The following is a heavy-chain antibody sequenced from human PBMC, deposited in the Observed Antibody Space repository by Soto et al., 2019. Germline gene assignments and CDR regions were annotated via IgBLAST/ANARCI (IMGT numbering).Heavy chain of an antibody. Sequence: AVSVKVSCKASGYTFTSYGISWVRQAPGQGLEWMGWISAYNGNTNYAQKLQGRVTMTTDTSTSTAYMELRSLRSDDTAVYYCARDHVVVVVAIDYYYGMDVWGQGTTVTVSS. V-gene: IGHV1-18*01. J-gene: IGHJ6*02. CDR2: ISAYNGNT. D-gene: IGHD2-15*01. CDR3: ARDHVVVVVAIDYYYGMDV. CDR1: GYTFTSYG.